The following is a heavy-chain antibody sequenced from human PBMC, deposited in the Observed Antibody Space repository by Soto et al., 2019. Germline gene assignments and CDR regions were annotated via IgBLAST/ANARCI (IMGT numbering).Heavy chain of an antibody. CDR1: GFTFSSYG. V-gene: IGHV3-30*18. CDR3: AKGGWFGELPQIDY. CDR2: ISYDGSNK. J-gene: IGHJ4*02. Sequence: PGGSLRLSCAASGFTFSSYGMHWVRQAPGKGLEWVAVISYDGSNKYYADSVKGRFTISRDNSKNTLYLQMNSLRAEDTAVYYCAKGGWFGELPQIDYWGQGTLVTVSS. D-gene: IGHD3-10*01.